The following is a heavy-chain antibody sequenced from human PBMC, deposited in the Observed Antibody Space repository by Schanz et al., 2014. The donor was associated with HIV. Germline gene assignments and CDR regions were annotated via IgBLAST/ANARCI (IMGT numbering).Heavy chain of an antibody. J-gene: IGHJ2*01. V-gene: IGHV3-21*01. Sequence: EVQLLESGGGLVQPGGSLKLSCVASGFTFNKYSMNWVRQVPGKGLEWVSSITSSSSYIYYADSMKGRFTVSRDNAKNSLYLQINSLRAEDTAIYYCVRDESAQWYFDLWGRGTLLTVSS. CDR1: GFTFNKYS. CDR2: ITSSSSYI. CDR3: VRDESAQWYFDL.